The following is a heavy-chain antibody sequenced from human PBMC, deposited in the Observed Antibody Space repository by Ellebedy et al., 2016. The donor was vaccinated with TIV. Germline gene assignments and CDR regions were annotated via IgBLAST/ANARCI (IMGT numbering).Heavy chain of an antibody. Sequence: ASVKVSCKASVYTFTSHGISWVRQAPGQGLHWMEWMSTYYDNRNYAQKCQGRVSMTTETSTSPAYMELTSLRSDDTSVYYCVKDTSYYSYWGQGTLITVSS. J-gene: IGHJ4*02. CDR3: VKDTSYYSY. CDR2: MSTYYDNR. CDR1: VYTFTSHG. V-gene: IGHV1-18*04. D-gene: IGHD3-10*01.